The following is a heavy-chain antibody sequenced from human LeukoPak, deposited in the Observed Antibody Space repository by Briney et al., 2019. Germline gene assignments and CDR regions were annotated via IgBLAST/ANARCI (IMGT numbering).Heavy chain of an antibody. J-gene: IGHJ4*02. CDR1: GGSISPYF. CDR2: ISSTGNT. Sequence: KASETLSLTCTVSGGSISPYFRSWIRQPAGKGLEYLGRISSTGNTNYNPSLRSRVTMLVDTSKNQFSLNLRSVTAADTAVYYCARDRVHDSDYWGQGILVIVSS. CDR3: ARDRVHDSDY. V-gene: IGHV4-4*07. D-gene: IGHD2-21*02.